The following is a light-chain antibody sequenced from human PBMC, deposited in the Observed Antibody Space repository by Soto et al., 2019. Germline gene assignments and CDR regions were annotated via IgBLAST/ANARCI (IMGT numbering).Light chain of an antibody. V-gene: IGKV1-33*01. CDR1: QNINNY. CDR3: QQYENLPT. Sequence: TQMTQSPSSLSASVGDRFTITCQASQNINNYLNWYQQKPGRAPKLLIYDASNLEAGVPSRLRGSGSGTDFTFTISRLQPEDTATYYCQQYENLPTFGQGTRLEIK. CDR2: DAS. J-gene: IGKJ5*01.